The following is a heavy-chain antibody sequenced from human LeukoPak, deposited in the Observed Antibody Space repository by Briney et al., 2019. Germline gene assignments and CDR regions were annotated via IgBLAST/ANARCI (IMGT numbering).Heavy chain of an antibody. J-gene: IGHJ4*02. Sequence: ASVKVSCKASGYTFTSYDINWVRQATGQGLEWMGWMNPNSGNTGYAQKFQGRVTMTRNTSISTAYMELSGLRSEDTAVYYCARGKSRIAAAILGYWGQGTLVTVSS. V-gene: IGHV1-8*01. CDR1: GYTFTSYD. CDR3: ARGKSRIAAAILGY. D-gene: IGHD6-13*01. CDR2: MNPNSGNT.